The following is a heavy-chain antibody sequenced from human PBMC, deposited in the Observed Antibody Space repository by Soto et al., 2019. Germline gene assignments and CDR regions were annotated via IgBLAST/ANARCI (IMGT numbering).Heavy chain of an antibody. Sequence: QLQLQESDPGLVKPSETLSLTCTVSGGSISSGTYYWGWIRQPPGKGLEWIGSLYYTGRTYYSPSLKSRVTISVDTSKNHFSLNLTSVTAADTAVYYCARRLARGVIGWFDPWGQGTLVTVSS. V-gene: IGHV4-39*02. D-gene: IGHD3-10*01. J-gene: IGHJ5*02. CDR3: ARRLARGVIGWFDP. CDR1: GGSISSGTYY. CDR2: LYYTGRT.